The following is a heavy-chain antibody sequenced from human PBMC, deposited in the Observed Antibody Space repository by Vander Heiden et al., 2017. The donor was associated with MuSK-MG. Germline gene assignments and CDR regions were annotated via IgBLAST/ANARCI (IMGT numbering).Heavy chain of an antibody. CDR2: INQSGST. V-gene: IGHV4-34*01. D-gene: IGHD6-19*01. J-gene: IGHJ6*03. CDR3: ARGIAVAGKGYRGYYMDV. CDR1: GGSFRASY. Sequence: QVQLQQWGAGLWKPSETLSLTCAVYGGSFRASYWSWIRQPPGKGLDWIGEINQSGSTNYNPSLKSRVAISVDTSKNQFSLKLSSVTAADTAVYYCARGIAVAGKGYRGYYMDVWGKGTTVTVSS.